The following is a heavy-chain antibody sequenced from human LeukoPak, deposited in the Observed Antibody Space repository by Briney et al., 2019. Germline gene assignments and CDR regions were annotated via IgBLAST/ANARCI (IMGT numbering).Heavy chain of an antibody. J-gene: IGHJ4*02. V-gene: IGHV3-48*04. CDR2: ISTSSSTI. CDR1: GFTFSSYN. Sequence: AGGSLRLSCAAPGFTFSSYNMKWVRQAPGKGLEWVSHISTSSSTIYYADSVKGRFTISRDNAKNSLYLQMNSLRADDTAVYYCARDSGRGGSCDYWGQGTLVTVSS. D-gene: IGHD2-15*01. CDR3: ARDSGRGGSCDY.